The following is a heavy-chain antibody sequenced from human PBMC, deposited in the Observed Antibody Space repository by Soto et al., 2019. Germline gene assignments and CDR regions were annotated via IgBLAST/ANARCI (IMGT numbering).Heavy chain of an antibody. CDR3: AKIHQSRPNYYDSSGYYPFDY. J-gene: IGHJ4*02. V-gene: IGHV3-30*18. CDR1: GFTFSSYG. D-gene: IGHD3-22*01. Sequence: GGSLRLSCAASGFTFSSYGMHWVRQAPGKGLEWVAVISYDGSNKYYADSVKGRFTISRDNSKNTLYLQMNSLRAEDTAVYYCAKIHQSRPNYYDSSGYYPFDYWGQGTLVTVSS. CDR2: ISYDGSNK.